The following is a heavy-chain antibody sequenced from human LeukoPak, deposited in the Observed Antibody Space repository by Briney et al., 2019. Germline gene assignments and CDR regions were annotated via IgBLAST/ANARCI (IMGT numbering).Heavy chain of an antibody. J-gene: IGHJ5*02. CDR1: DGSISSYD. Sequence: SEILSLTCTVSDGSISSYDWSWIRQPPWKGLEWIGYIYYSGSTNYNPSLKSRVTISVDTSKNQFSLKLSSVTAADTAVYYCARGRIHVDPWGQGTLVTVSS. D-gene: IGHD2-21*01. CDR2: IYYSGST. V-gene: IGHV4-59*01. CDR3: ARGRIHVDP.